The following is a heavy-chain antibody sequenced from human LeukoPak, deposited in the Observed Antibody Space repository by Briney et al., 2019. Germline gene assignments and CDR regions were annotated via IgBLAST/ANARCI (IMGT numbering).Heavy chain of an antibody. V-gene: IGHV3-23*01. D-gene: IGHD3-3*01. CDR2: ISGSGGST. CDR3: AKDRRRIFGVGHFDY. Sequence: GGSLRLSCAASGFTFSSHAMSWVRQAPGKGLEWVSAISGSGGSTYYADSVKGRFTISRDNSKNTLYLQMNSLRAEDTAVYYCAKDRRRIFGVGHFDYWGQGTLVTVSS. CDR1: GFTFSSHA. J-gene: IGHJ4*02.